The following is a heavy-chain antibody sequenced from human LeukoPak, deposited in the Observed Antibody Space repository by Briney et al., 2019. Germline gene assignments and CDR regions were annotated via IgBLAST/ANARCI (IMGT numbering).Heavy chain of an antibody. J-gene: IGHJ3*02. Sequence: GGSLRLSCAASGFTFSSYSMNWVRQAPGKGLEWVSYISSSSSTIYYADSVKGRFTISRDNAKNSLYLQMNSLRAEDTAVYYCAKDRPSVTIFGVVDHHDAFDIWGQGTMVTVSS. CDR3: AKDRPSVTIFGVVDHHDAFDI. CDR1: GFTFSSYS. D-gene: IGHD3-3*01. CDR2: ISSSSSTI. V-gene: IGHV3-48*01.